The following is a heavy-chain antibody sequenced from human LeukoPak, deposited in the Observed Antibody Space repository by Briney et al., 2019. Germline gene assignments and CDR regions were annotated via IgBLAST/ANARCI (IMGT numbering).Heavy chain of an antibody. V-gene: IGHV1-2*02. CDR2: IHPNYGGT. CDR1: GYTFTGYY. CDR3: VRNQRGSHFDY. J-gene: IGHJ4*02. Sequence: ASVKVSCKASGYTFTGYYIHWVRQAPGQGLEWMGWIHPNYGGTNSAQKFQGRVTMTRDTSINTAYMEVSRLRSDDTAVYYCVRNQRGSHFDYWGQGTLVTVSS. D-gene: IGHD1-26*01.